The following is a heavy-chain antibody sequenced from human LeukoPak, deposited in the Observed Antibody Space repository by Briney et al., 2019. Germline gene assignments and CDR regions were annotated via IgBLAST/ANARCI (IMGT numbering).Heavy chain of an antibody. CDR3: ARSWWFGEFNDY. D-gene: IGHD3-10*01. V-gene: IGHV4-34*01. CDR1: GGSFSGYY. Sequence: SETLSLTCAVYGGSFSGYYWSWIRQPPGKGLEWIGEINHSGSTNYNPSLKSRVTISVDTSKNQFSLKLSSVTAADTGVYYCARSWWFGEFNDYWGQGTLVTVSS. CDR2: INHSGST. J-gene: IGHJ4*02.